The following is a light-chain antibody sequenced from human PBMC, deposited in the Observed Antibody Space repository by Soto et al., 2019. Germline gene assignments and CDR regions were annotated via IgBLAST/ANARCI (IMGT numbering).Light chain of an antibody. Sequence: EIVLTQSPLTLALSPGERATLSCRASQSVATYLAWYQQRPGQAPRLLIYDASHRATGIPARFSGSRSGTDFTLTINSLKPEAVAAYYCQHRTGWPMICTCDPGTKVDIK. CDR2: DAS. V-gene: IGKV3-11*01. CDR1: QSVATY. CDR3: QHRTGWPMICT. J-gene: IGKJ2*02.